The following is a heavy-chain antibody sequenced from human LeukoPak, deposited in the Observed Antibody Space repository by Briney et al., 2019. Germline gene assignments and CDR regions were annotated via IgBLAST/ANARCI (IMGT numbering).Heavy chain of an antibody. CDR1: GFTFSTCA. J-gene: IGHJ4*02. V-gene: IGHV3-23*01. Sequence: QSGGSLRLSCAASGFTFSTCAMGWVRQAPGKGLGWVSAISGSGGSTFYADSVKGRFTISRDNSKNTVYLQMNSLRAEDTAIYYCAKESSGSHQNDYWGQGTLVTVSS. D-gene: IGHD3-22*01. CDR2: ISGSGGST. CDR3: AKESSGSHQNDY.